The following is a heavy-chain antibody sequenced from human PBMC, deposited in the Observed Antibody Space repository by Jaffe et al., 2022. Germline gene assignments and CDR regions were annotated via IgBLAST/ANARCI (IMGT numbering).Heavy chain of an antibody. J-gene: IGHJ4*02. CDR2: ISGSGGST. CDR1: GFTFSSYA. CDR3: AKVSGYDYLGGFAFGNYYFDY. Sequence: EVQLLESGGGLVQPGGSLRLSCAASGFTFSSYAMSWVRQAPGKGLEWVSAISGSGGSTYYADSVKGRFTISRDNSKNTLYLQMNSLRAEDTAVYYCAKVSGYDYLGGFAFGNYYFDYWGQGTLVTVSS. D-gene: IGHD5-12*01. V-gene: IGHV3-23*01.